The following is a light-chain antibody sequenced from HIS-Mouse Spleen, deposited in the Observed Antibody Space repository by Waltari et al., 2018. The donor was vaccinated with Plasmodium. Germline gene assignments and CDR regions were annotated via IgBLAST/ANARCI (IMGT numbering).Light chain of an antibody. CDR3: YSTDSSGNHRV. J-gene: IGLJ3*02. CDR2: EDS. CDR1: ALPKKS. Sequence: SYELTQPPSVSVSPGQTARITCSGDALPKKSAYWYQKKSGQAPVLVIYEDSKRPSGIPERCSGSSSGTMATLTISGAQVEDEADYYCYSTDSSGNHRVFGGGTKLTVL. V-gene: IGLV3-10*01.